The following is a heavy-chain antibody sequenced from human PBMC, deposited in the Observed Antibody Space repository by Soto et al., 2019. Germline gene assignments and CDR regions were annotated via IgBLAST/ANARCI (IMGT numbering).Heavy chain of an antibody. V-gene: IGHV4-31*03. D-gene: IGHD2-2*01. J-gene: IGHJ6*02. CDR2: IYYSGST. Sequence: QVQLQESGPGLVKPSQTLSLTCTVSGGSIRSGGYYWSWVRQSPSGGLEWIGNIYYSGSTNYNPPLKSRLTISVDTYKNQFSRKLSSVTAADTAVYSCARDRLMAPAGTARHYFGLHFCGQGTTVTVSS. CDR1: GGSIRSGGYY. CDR3: ARDRLMAPAGTARHYFGLHF.